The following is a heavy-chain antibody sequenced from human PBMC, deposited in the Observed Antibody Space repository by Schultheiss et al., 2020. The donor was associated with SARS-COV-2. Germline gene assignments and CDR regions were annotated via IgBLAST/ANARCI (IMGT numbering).Heavy chain of an antibody. J-gene: IGHJ4*02. V-gene: IGHV3-48*03. CDR2: ISSGGIPM. CDR1: GFTFSRYD. Sequence: GGSLRLSCAASGFTFSRYDMNWVRQAPGKGLEWVSSISSGGIPMYYGDSVKGRFTISRDNADNSLYLQMNSLRAEDTAVYYCAREEDYTLDYWGQGTLVTVSS. CDR3: AREEDYTLDY. D-gene: IGHD3-16*01.